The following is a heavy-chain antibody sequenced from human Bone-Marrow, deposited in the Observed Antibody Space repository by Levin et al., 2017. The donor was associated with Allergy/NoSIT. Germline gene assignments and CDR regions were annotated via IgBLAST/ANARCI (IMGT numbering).Heavy chain of an antibody. CDR3: VRHRGSSSQNTMFDY. V-gene: IGHV7-4-1*02. CDR1: GYTLTSNA. J-gene: IGHJ4*02. CDR2: INTNTGNP. D-gene: IGHD6-13*01. Sequence: GESLKISCKASGYTLTSNAMNWVRQAPGQGLEWMGWINTNTGNPTYAQGFTGRFVFSLDTSVSTAYLQISSLKAEDTAVYYCVRHRGSSSQNTMFDYWGQGTLVTVSS.